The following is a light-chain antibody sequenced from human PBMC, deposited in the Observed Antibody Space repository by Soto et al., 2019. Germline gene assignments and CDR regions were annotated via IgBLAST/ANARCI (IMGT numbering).Light chain of an antibody. Sequence: QSALTQPASVSGSPGQSITISCTGSSSDIGGYKSVSWYQQHPGKAPKLMIYDVSNRPSGVSNRFSGSKSGNTASLTICGLQAEDEADYYCSSYSSSSTLVLFGGGTKVTVL. V-gene: IGLV2-14*01. CDR2: DVS. J-gene: IGLJ2*01. CDR3: SSYSSSSTLVL. CDR1: SSDIGGYKS.